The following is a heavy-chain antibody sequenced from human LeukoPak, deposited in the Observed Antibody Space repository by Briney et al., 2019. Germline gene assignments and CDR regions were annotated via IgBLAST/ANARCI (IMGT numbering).Heavy chain of an antibody. CDR3: AKDLGGAADY. CDR1: GLTFSSYG. D-gene: IGHD2-15*01. V-gene: IGHV3-33*06. J-gene: IGHJ4*02. Sequence: PGGSLRLSCAASGLTFSSYGMHWVRQAPGKGLEWVAVIWYDGSNKYYADSVKGRFTISRDNSKNTLYLQMNSLRAEDTAVYYCAKDLGGAADYWGQGTLVTVSS. CDR2: IWYDGSNK.